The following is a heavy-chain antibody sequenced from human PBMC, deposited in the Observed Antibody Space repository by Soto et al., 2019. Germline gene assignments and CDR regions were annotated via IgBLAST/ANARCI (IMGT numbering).Heavy chain of an antibody. D-gene: IGHD4-4*01. Sequence: RGSLRLSCAASGFTFSSYDMHWVRQATGKGLEWVSAIGTAGDTYYPGSVKGRFTISRENAKNSLYLQMNSLRAEDTAVYYCASIYSNYVRRSVSDIWGQGTMVTVSS. J-gene: IGHJ3*02. CDR2: IGTAGDT. CDR3: ASIYSNYVRRSVSDI. CDR1: GFTFSSYD. V-gene: IGHV3-13*01.